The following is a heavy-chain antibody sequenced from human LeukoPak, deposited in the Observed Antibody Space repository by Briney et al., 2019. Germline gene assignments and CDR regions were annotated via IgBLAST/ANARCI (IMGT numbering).Heavy chain of an antibody. V-gene: IGHV4-34*01. Sequence: SETLSLTCAVYGGSFSGYYWSWIRQPPGKGLEWIGEINHSGSANYNPSLKSRVTISVDTSKNQFSLKLSSVTAADTAVYYCARAPLLWFGRGLYYFDYWGQGTLVTVSS. J-gene: IGHJ4*02. D-gene: IGHD3-10*01. CDR3: ARAPLLWFGRGLYYFDY. CDR1: GGSFSGYY. CDR2: INHSGSA.